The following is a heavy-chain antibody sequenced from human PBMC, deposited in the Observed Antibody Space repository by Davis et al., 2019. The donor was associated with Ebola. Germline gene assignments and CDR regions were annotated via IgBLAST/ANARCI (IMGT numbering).Heavy chain of an antibody. V-gene: IGHV4-4*09. CDR3: VRKWTPYGLDV. Sequence: ESLKLSCNVSDGSIKSFLWGWVRQAPGQRPQWMGDIFHSEAPPYNPSLKGRLTMSIDTSKSQFSLTLRSVTASDTAVYFCVRKWTPYGLDVWGQGTRVIVSS. CDR1: DGSIKSFL. CDR2: IFHSEAP. D-gene: IGHD2-8*01. J-gene: IGHJ6*02.